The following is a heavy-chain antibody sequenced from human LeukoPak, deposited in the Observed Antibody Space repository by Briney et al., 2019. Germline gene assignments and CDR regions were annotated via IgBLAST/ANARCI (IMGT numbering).Heavy chain of an antibody. CDR1: GGTFSSYA. Sequence: SVKVSCKASGGTFSSYAISWVRQAPGQGLEWMGGIIPIFGTANYAQKFQGRVTITADKSTSTAYMELSSLRSEDTAVYYCAREGAYGDYVIDYWGQGTPVTVSS. D-gene: IGHD4-17*01. CDR3: AREGAYGDYVIDY. CDR2: IIPIFGTA. V-gene: IGHV1-69*06. J-gene: IGHJ4*02.